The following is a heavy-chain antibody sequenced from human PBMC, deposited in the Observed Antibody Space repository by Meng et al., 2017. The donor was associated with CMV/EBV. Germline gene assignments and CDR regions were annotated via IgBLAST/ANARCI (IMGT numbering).Heavy chain of an antibody. J-gene: IGHJ6*02. V-gene: IGHV4-34*01. CDR3: ARGHYWSGYSYYYYGMGV. D-gene: IGHD3-3*01. CDR2: INHSGST. Sequence: SETLSLTCAVYGGSFSGYYWSWIRQPPGKGLEWIGEINHSGSTNYNPSLKSRVTISVDTSKNQFSLKLSSVTAADTAVYYCARGHYWSGYSYYYYGMGVWGQGTTVTVSS. CDR1: GGSFSGYY.